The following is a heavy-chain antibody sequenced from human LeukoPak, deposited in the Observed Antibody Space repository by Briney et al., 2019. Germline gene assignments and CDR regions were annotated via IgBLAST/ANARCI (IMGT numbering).Heavy chain of an antibody. CDR2: ISTSGSHT. D-gene: IGHD5-18*01. V-gene: IGHV3-11*03. CDR1: GFTFSDYY. J-gene: IGHJ4*02. Sequence: GGSLRLSCAASGFTFSDYYMSWIRQAPGKGLEWVSYISTSGSHTNYVDSVKGRFTISRDSAKNSLYLRMNSLRAEDTAVYYCALGGYGREFDYWGQGTLVTVSS. CDR3: ALGGYGREFDY.